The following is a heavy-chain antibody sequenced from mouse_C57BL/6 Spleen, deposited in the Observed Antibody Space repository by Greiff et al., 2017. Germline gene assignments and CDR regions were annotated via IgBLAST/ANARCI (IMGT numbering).Heavy chain of an antibody. CDR3: VRQPLYRSGDYYAMDY. Sequence: EVQLVESGGGLVQPKGSLKLSCAASGFSFNTYAMNWVRQAPGKGLEWVARIRSKSNNYATYYADSVKDRFTISRDDSESMLYLQMNNLKTEDTAMYSCVRQPLYRSGDYYAMDYWGQGTSVTVSS. D-gene: IGHD2-1*01. V-gene: IGHV10-1*01. CDR1: GFSFNTYA. J-gene: IGHJ4*01. CDR2: IRSKSNNYAT.